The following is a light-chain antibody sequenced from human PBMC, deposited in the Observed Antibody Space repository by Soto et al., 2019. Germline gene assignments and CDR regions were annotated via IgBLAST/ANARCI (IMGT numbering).Light chain of an antibody. V-gene: IGKV3-15*01. Sequence: EIVMTQSPATLSVSPGERATLSCRASQSISSNLAWYQQKPGQAPSLLIYGASARATGIPARFSGSGSGTEFTLTISSLQAEDVAVYYCQQYYGNLITFGQGTRLEIK. J-gene: IGKJ5*01. CDR1: QSISSN. CDR3: QQYYGNLIT. CDR2: GAS.